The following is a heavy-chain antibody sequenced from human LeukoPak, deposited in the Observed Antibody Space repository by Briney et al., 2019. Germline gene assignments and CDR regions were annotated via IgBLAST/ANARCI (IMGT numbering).Heavy chain of an antibody. Sequence: SVKVSCKASGVTFSSYAISWVRQAPGQGLEWIGGILPAFGTVDSAQKFQGRVTITKEDSTTTAYMELSSLRSEDTAVYYCATNPMTGYHLGDYYYFYMAVWGKGTTVTVS. J-gene: IGHJ6*03. CDR1: GVTFSSYA. V-gene: IGHV1-69*05. CDR2: ILPAFGTV. CDR3: ATNPMTGYHLGDYYYFYMAV. D-gene: IGHD1-20*01.